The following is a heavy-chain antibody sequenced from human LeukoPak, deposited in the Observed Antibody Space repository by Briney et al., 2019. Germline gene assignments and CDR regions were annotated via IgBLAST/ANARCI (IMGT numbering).Heavy chain of an antibody. CDR2: ISSSGSTI. CDR3: ARLGDCSSTSCFYYYYYMDV. Sequence: PGGSLRLSCAASGFTFSDYYMSWIRQAPGKGLEWVSYISSSGSTIYYADSVKGRFTISRDNAKNSLYLQMNSLRAEDTAVYYCARLGDCSSTSCFYYYYYMDVWDKGTTVTVSS. V-gene: IGHV3-11*04. CDR1: GFTFSDYY. J-gene: IGHJ6*03. D-gene: IGHD2-2*01.